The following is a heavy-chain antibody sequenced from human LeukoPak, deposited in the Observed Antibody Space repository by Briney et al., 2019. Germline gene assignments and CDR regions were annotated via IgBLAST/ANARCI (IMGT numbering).Heavy chain of an antibody. D-gene: IGHD4-17*01. CDR1: GGSVSSSSYY. Sequence: SETLSLTCTVSGGSVSSSSYYWGWIRQPPGKGPEWIGSIYYSGSTNYNPSLKSRVTISLDTSKNQFSLKLSSVTAADTAVYYCARDLSYGDYVGTDYWGQGTLVTVSS. V-gene: IGHV4-39*07. CDR2: IYYSGST. CDR3: ARDLSYGDYVGTDY. J-gene: IGHJ4*02.